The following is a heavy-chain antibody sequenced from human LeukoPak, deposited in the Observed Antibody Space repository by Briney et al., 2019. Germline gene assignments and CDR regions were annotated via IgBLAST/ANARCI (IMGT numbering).Heavy chain of an antibody. CDR2: ISSSGSTI. V-gene: IGHV3-48*03. CDR3: AKGYSYGYSYGMDV. CDR1: GFTFSSYE. J-gene: IGHJ6*02. Sequence: GGSLRLSCAASGFTFSSYEMNWVRQAPGKGLEWVSYISSSGSTIYYADSVKGRFTISRDNAKNSLYLQMNSLRAEDTAVYYCAKGYSYGYSYGMDVWGQGTTVTVSS. D-gene: IGHD5-18*01.